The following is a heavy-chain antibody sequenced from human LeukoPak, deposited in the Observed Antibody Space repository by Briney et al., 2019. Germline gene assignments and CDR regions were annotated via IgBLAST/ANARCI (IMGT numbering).Heavy chain of an antibody. CDR2: INWNGGST. V-gene: IGHV3-20*04. CDR1: GFTLDDYG. D-gene: IGHD6-19*01. Sequence: GGSLRLSCAASGFTLDDYGMSWVRQAPGKGLEWVSGINWNGGSTGYADSVKGRFTISRDNAKNSLYLQMNSLRAEDTALYYCARTYSSGWSDAFDIWGQGTMVTVSS. J-gene: IGHJ3*02. CDR3: ARTYSSGWSDAFDI.